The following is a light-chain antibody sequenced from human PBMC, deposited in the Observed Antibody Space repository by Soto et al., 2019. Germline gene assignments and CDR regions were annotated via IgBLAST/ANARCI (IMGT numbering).Light chain of an antibody. CDR2: DAS. CDR1: QSLSSW. Sequence: DIQMTQSPSTLSASVGDRFIITCRASQSLSSWLAWYHQKPGKAPKLLIYDASNLESGVPSRFSGSGSGTEFTLTISSLQPEDFGIYYCQQYENYWTFGQGTKVDIK. CDR3: QQYENYWT. V-gene: IGKV1-5*01. J-gene: IGKJ1*01.